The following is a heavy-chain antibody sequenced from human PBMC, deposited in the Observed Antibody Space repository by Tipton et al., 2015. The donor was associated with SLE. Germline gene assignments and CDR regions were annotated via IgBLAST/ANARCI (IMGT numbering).Heavy chain of an antibody. V-gene: IGHV4-39*07. D-gene: IGHD2-15*01. Sequence: TLSLTCTVSGGSISSSSYYWGWIRQPPGKGLVWIGSIYYSGSTYYNPSLKSRVTISVDTSKNQFSLKLSSVTAADTAVYYCARDPLYCSGGSCYEDWGQGTLVAVSS. CDR2: IYYSGST. CDR3: ARDPLYCSGGSCYED. J-gene: IGHJ4*02. CDR1: GGSISSSSYY.